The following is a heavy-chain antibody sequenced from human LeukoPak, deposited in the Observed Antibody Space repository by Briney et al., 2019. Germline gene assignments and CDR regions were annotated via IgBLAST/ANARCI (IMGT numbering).Heavy chain of an antibody. CDR2: ITGDSHYI. Sequence: GGSLRLSCAASGFTFSTSTMNWVRQAPGKGLEWVSSITGDSHYIYYADSLKGRFTISRDNAENSLYLQMNSLRAEDTAVYYCAGELVQMPTIDWGQGTLDTVSS. CDR3: AGELVQMPTID. D-gene: IGHD5-24*01. J-gene: IGHJ4*02. CDR1: GFTFSTST. V-gene: IGHV3-21*01.